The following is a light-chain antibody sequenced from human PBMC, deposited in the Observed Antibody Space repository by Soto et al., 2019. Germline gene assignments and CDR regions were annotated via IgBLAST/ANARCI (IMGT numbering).Light chain of an antibody. CDR1: QSVSSSY. CDR2: GAS. J-gene: IGKJ5*01. CDR3: QQYNSWPIT. Sequence: EIVLTQSPGTLSLSPGERATLSCRASQSVSSSYLVWYQQKPGQAPRLLIYGASTRATGIPARFSGSESGTEFTLTISSLQSEDFAVYYCQQYNSWPITFGQGTRLEIK. V-gene: IGKV3-15*01.